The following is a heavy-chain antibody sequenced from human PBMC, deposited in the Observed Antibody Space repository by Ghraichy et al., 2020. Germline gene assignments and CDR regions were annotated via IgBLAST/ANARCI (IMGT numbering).Heavy chain of an antibody. CDR2: INHSGST. CDR1: GGSFSCYY. D-gene: IGHD3-3*01. J-gene: IGHJ1*01. CDR3: ADAWGLREYFQH. V-gene: IGHV4-34*01. Sequence: SETLSLTCAVYGGSFSCYYWSWIRQPPGKGLEWIGEINHSGSTNYNPSLKSRVTMSVDMSKNQFSLKLSYVTAADTAVYYCADAWGLREYFQHWAQGTLVTVSS.